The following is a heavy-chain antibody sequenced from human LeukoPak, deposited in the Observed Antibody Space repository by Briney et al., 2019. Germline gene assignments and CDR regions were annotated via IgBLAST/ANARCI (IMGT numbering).Heavy chain of an antibody. J-gene: IGHJ4*02. D-gene: IGHD4-11*01. CDR2: IYDSGST. CDR1: GGSIRSSYYY. V-gene: IGHV4-39*07. CDR3: ARGLQPYRGGNFDY. Sequence: SETLSLTCTVSGGSIRSSYYYWGWIRQPPGKGLEWIGSIYDSGSTYYNPSLKSRVTISVDTSKNQFSLKLSSVTAADTAVYYCARGLQPYRGGNFDYWGQGTLVTVSS.